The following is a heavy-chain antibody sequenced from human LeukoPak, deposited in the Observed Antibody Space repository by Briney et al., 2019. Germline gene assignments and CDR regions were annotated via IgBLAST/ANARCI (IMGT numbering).Heavy chain of an antibody. J-gene: IGHJ3*02. Sequence: GGSLRLSCAASGFTFSNYWIHWVRQAPGKGLVWVSRISENGRTTTYADSVKGRFTISRDNAKNSVYLQMNSLRAEDTAVYYCAKGSWYGSAFDIWGQGTMVTVSS. V-gene: IGHV3-74*01. CDR2: ISENGRTT. CDR1: GFTFSNYW. CDR3: AKGSWYGSAFDI. D-gene: IGHD6-13*01.